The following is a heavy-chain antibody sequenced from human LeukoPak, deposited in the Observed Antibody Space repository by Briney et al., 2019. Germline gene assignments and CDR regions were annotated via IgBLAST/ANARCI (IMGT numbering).Heavy chain of an antibody. V-gene: IGHV4-4*07. Sequence: PSETLSLTCTVSGGSISSYYWSWIRQPAGKGLEWIGRIYTSGSTNYNPSLKSRVTMSVDTSKNQFSLKLSSVTAADTAVYYCARHLSRYDSSGYYAYWGQGTLVTVSS. J-gene: IGHJ4*02. D-gene: IGHD3-22*01. CDR2: IYTSGST. CDR3: ARHLSRYDSSGYYAY. CDR1: GGSISSYY.